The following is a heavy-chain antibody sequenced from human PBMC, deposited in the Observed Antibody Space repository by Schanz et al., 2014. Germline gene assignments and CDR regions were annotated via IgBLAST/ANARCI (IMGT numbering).Heavy chain of an antibody. CDR3: VTEKRMESGTWAKAFDI. CDR1: GYTFTTYY. D-gene: IGHD3-3*01. V-gene: IGHV1-46*01. CDR2: INPSSGTT. Sequence: QVQLVQSGAEVKKPGVSVKVSCKASGYTFTTYYIHWVRQAPGQGLEWMGKINPSSGTTRIAQNFQGRFTMTRDTSTTTVYMELSSLRSDDTAMYYGVTEKRMESGTWAKAFDIWGQGTWXTVSS. J-gene: IGHJ3*02.